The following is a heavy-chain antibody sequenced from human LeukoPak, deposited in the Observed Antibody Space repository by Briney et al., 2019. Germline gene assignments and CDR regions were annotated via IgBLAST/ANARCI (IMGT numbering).Heavy chain of an antibody. J-gene: IGHJ5*02. CDR2: INHSGST. V-gene: IGHV4-34*01. Sequence: PSETLSLTCAVYGGSFSGYYWSWIRQPPGKGLEWIGQINHSGSTNYNPSLKSRVTISVNTSKNQCSLKLRSVTAADTAEYYGARAAFTIFGVHPSSWFGPWGQGTLVTVSS. CDR3: ARAAFTIFGVHPSSWFGP. CDR1: GGSFSGYY. D-gene: IGHD3-3*01.